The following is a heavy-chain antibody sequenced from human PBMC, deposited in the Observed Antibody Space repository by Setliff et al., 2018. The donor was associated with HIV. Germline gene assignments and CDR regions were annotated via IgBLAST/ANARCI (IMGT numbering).Heavy chain of an antibody. CDR3: ARLRLAVMMSLDYFDL. J-gene: IGHJ4*02. CDR2: IYNPGST. Sequence: SQTLSLTCNVSGGSITNFYWSWIRQPPGKGLEWIGYIYNPGSTNFNPSLQSRVSMSVDVSTNQFSLRLTSVTAADTAVYYCARLRLAVMMSLDYFDLWGQGTLVTAPQ. D-gene: IGHD3-16*01. V-gene: IGHV4-4*09. CDR1: GGSITNFY.